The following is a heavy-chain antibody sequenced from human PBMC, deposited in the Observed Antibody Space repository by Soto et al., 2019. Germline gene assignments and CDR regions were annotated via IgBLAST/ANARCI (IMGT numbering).Heavy chain of an antibody. CDR1: GDSISGSNW. CDR3: ARNVLPYYGMDV. J-gene: IGHJ6*02. CDR2: MYHSGRT. D-gene: IGHD2-15*01. V-gene: IGHV4-4*02. Sequence: QVQLQESGPGLVKPSGTLSLTCAVSGDSISGSNWWSWVRQPPGKGLEWIGEMYHSGRTNYHPSPKSRVTIPIDRSNNQFSLKLTSVTAADTAMYYCARNVLPYYGMDVWGQGTTVTVSS.